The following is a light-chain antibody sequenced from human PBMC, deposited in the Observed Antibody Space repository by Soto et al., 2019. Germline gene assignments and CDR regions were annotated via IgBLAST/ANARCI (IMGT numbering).Light chain of an antibody. J-gene: IGKJ4*01. Sequence: DIQMTQSPSTLSASVGDRVTITCRASQSINNWLAWYQQKPGKAPKFLIYDASTLESGVPSRFSGSASGTEFTLTITSLQPEDFATYYCQQYDNYPLTFGGGTRVEIK. CDR3: QQYDNYPLT. CDR2: DAS. V-gene: IGKV1-5*01. CDR1: QSINNW.